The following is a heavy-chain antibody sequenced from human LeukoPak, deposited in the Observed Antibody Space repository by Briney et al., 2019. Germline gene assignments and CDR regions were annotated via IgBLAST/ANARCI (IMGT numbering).Heavy chain of an antibody. CDR2: ISSSSSYI. Sequence: GGSLRLSGAASGFTFSSYSMNWVRQAPGKGLEWVSSISSSSSYIYYADSVKGRFTISRDNAKNSLYLQMNSLRAEDTAVYYCARAQAGEYSGYDDWGQGTLVTVSS. V-gene: IGHV3-21*01. D-gene: IGHD5-12*01. J-gene: IGHJ4*02. CDR3: ARAQAGEYSGYDD. CDR1: GFTFSSYS.